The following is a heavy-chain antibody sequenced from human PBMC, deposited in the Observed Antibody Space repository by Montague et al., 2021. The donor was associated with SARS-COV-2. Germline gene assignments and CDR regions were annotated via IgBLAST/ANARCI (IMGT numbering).Heavy chain of an antibody. CDR2: IYHSGRT. Sequence: SETLSLTCAVSGGSISSSNWWSWVRQPPGKGLEWIGEIYHSGRTNYNPSLKSRVTISVDKSKNQFSLKLSSVTAADTAVYYCARDTRITMIVVVQGYGMDVWGQGTTVTVSS. V-gene: IGHV4-4*02. CDR3: ARDTRITMIVVVQGYGMDV. D-gene: IGHD3-22*01. J-gene: IGHJ6*02. CDR1: GGSISSSNW.